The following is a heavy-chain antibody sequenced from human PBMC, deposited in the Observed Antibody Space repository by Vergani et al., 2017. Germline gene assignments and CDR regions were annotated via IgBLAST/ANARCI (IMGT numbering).Heavy chain of an antibody. Sequence: QVQLVESGGGLVKPGGSLRLSCAASGFTFSDYYMSWIRQAPGKGLEWVSYISSSGSTIYYADSVKGRFTISRDNAKNSLYLQMNSLRAEDTAVYYCARAEVIYDILTGYYIGPTWYWGQGTLVTVSS. V-gene: IGHV3-11*04. CDR2: ISSSGSTI. CDR3: ARAEVIYDILTGYYIGPTWY. D-gene: IGHD3-9*01. J-gene: IGHJ4*02. CDR1: GFTFSDYY.